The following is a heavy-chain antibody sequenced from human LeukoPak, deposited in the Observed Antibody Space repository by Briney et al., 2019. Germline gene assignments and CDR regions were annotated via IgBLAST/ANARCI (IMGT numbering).Heavy chain of an antibody. CDR2: ISAYNGNT. CDR3: ARGGFGELSSSSRFDP. CDR1: GYTFTSYG. D-gene: IGHD3-10*01. V-gene: IGHV1-18*01. J-gene: IGHJ5*02. Sequence: GASVKVSCKASGYTFTSYGISWVRQAPGQGLEWMGWISAYNGNTNYAQKLQGRVTMTTDTSTSTAYVELRSLRSDDTAVYYCARGGFGELSSSSRFDPWGQGTLVTVSS.